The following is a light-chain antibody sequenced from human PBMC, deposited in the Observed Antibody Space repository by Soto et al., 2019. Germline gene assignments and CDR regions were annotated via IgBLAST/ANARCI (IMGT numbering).Light chain of an antibody. CDR2: EVS. CDR1: NSDVGAYNY. V-gene: IGLV2-14*01. CDR3: LSYTITSILV. J-gene: IGLJ3*02. Sequence: QSALTQPASVSGSPGQSITISCTGTNSDVGAYNYVSWFQQHPGKAPKLIIFEVSNRPSGVSHRFSCSKSGNTASLTISGLQTEDEADYYCLSYTITSILVFGGGTKVTVL.